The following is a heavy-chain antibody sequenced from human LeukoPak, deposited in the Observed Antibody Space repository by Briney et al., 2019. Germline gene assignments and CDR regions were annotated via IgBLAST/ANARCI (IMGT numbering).Heavy chain of an antibody. Sequence: SGTLSLTCAVSGGSISSSNWWSWVRQPPGKGLEWIGEIYHSGSTNYNPSLKSRVTISVDKSKNQFSLKLSSVTAADTAVYYCARVRGFGSSGYYFDYWGQGTLVTVSS. CDR3: ARVRGFGSSGYYFDY. D-gene: IGHD3-22*01. V-gene: IGHV4-4*02. CDR2: IYHSGST. J-gene: IGHJ4*02. CDR1: GGSISSSNW.